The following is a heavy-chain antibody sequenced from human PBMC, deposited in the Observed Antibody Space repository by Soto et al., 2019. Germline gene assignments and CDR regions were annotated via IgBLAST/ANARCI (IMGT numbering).Heavy chain of an antibody. CDR2: IYHSGST. CDR3: ATNSYYSLGV. J-gene: IGHJ6*02. CDR1: SGSISSAHW. Sequence: QVQLQESGPGLVKPSGTLSLTCAVSSGSISSAHWWNWVRQPPGKGLEWIGEIYHSGSTNYNPSLKCRVTVSVDKSMNQFSLKLTSVTAADTAVYYCATNSYYSLGVWGQGTTVTVSS. V-gene: IGHV4-4*02.